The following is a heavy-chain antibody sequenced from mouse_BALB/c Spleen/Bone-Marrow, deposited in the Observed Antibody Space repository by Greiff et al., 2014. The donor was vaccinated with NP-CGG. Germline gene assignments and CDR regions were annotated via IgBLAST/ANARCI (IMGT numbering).Heavy chain of an antibody. D-gene: IGHD2-3*01. CDR2: IYPSDNYT. Sequence: VQLVESGAELVRPGASVKLPCKTSGYTFTSYWINWVKQRPGQGLEWIGNIYPSDNYTNYNQKFKDKATLTVDISSTTAYMQLSSPTSEDSAVYYCTRTYEYFDYWGQGTTLTVSS. V-gene: IGHV1-69*02. CDR3: TRTYEYFDY. CDR1: GYTFTSYW. J-gene: IGHJ2*01.